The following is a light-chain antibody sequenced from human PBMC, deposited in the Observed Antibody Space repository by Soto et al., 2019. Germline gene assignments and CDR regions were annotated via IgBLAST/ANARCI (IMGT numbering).Light chain of an antibody. J-gene: IGLJ1*01. CDR2: DVS. CDR1: SSEVGGYNY. Sequence: QSAPAQPASVSGSPGQSITISCTGTSSEVGGYNYVSWYQQHPGKAPKLMIYDVSNRPSGVSNRFSGSKSGNTASLTISGFQAEDEADYYCSSYTSSSTRVFGTGTKVTVL. CDR3: SSYTSSSTRV. V-gene: IGLV2-14*01.